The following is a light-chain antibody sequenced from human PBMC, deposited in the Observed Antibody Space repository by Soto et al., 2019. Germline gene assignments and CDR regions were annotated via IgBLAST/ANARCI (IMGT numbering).Light chain of an antibody. CDR2: EGS. CDR3: CSHVGDSTWV. V-gene: IGLV2-23*01. J-gene: IGLJ3*02. CDR1: SSDVGNYNL. Sequence: QSVLTQPASVSGSPGQSITISCTGTSSDVGNYNLASWYQQHPGKAPKLMIYEGSKRPSGVSNRFSGSKSGNTASLTISGLQAEDEADYYCCSHVGDSTWVFGGGTKLTVL.